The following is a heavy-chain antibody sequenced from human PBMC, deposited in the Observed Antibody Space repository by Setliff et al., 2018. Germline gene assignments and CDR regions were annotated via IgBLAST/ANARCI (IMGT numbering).Heavy chain of an antibody. V-gene: IGHV4-4*08. D-gene: IGHD1-1*01. CDR3: ARGGGRIRQLGATGVHTFDI. J-gene: IGHJ3*02. CDR1: GGSISSYY. Sequence: SETLSLTCSVSGGSISSYYWSWIRQPPGKGLEWIGYIYTRGSTNYNPSLQSRVTISVDTAKKQFSLKLNSVIAADTAIYYCARGGGRIRQLGATGVHTFDIWGQGTMVTVSS. CDR2: IYTRGST.